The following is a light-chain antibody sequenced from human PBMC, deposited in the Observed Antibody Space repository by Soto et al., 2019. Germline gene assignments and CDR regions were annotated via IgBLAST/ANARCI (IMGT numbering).Light chain of an antibody. CDR3: PQYHSYPLT. CDR1: QTISSW. Sequence: DIEMTQSPSTLSASVGDRVTITCRASQTISSWLARYQQKPGKAPNLLIYDASSLESGVPSRFSGSGSGTEFTLNISSLQPDDFAPYYCPQYHSYPLTFGGGPKVEIK. V-gene: IGKV1-5*01. CDR2: DAS. J-gene: IGKJ4*01.